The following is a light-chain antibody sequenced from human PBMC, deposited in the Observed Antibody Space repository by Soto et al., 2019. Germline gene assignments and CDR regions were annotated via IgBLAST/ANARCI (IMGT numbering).Light chain of an antibody. CDR1: SSDVGGYNY. V-gene: IGLV2-8*01. Sequence: QSALTQPPSASGSPGQSVTISCTGTSSDVGGYNYVSWYQQHPGKAPKLMIYEVSKRPSGVPDRFSGSKSGNTASLTVSGLQAEDEADYYCSSYAGSNTFCGFGTGTKLTVL. CDR2: EVS. J-gene: IGLJ1*01. CDR3: SSYAGSNTFCG.